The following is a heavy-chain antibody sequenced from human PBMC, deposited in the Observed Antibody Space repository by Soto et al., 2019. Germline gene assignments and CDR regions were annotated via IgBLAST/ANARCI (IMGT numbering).Heavy chain of an antibody. D-gene: IGHD3-3*01. J-gene: IGHJ5*02. V-gene: IGHV4-61*01. Sequence: SLTCTVSGGFVSSASYFWSWIRQPPGKEMEFIAYVYYNGTTKYSPSLKSRASISLDTSKNQFSLNLGSVTTADTAIYFCARMSPGEVPYWFDPWGQGILVTVS. CDR2: VYYNGTT. CDR3: ARMSPGEVPYWFDP. CDR1: GGFVSSASYF.